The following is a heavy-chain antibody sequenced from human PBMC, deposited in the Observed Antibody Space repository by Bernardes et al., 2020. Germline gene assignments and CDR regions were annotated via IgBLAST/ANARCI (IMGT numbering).Heavy chain of an antibody. V-gene: IGHV1-18*01. Sequence: AAVKDYCKASGYTFTASGFSWVRQAPGQGLEWLGWISRYNGNTNFAEKFRDRVTMTTDTSTSTAYMELRSLRSDDTAVYYCARGEHGYFDYWGQGTLVTVSS. D-gene: IGHD2-8*01. CDR2: ISRYNGNT. CDR3: ARGEHGYFDY. CDR1: GYTFTASG. J-gene: IGHJ4*02.